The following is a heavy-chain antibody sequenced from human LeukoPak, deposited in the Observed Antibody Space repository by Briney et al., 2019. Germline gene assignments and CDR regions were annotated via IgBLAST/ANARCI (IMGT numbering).Heavy chain of an antibody. D-gene: IGHD2-2*01. CDR3: AREEGYCSSTSCYAAFDI. Sequence: ASVKVSCKASGYTFTGYYMHWVRQAPGQGLEWMGWINPNSGGTNYAQKFQGRVTMTRGTSISTAYMELSRLRSDDTAVYYCAREEGYCSSTSCYAAFDIWGQGTMVTVSS. CDR1: GYTFTGYY. V-gene: IGHV1-2*02. J-gene: IGHJ3*02. CDR2: INPNSGGT.